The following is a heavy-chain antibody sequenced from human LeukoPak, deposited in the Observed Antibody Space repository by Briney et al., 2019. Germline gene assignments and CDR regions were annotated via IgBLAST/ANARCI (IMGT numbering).Heavy chain of an antibody. CDR1: VFTFSSYA. V-gene: IGHV3-48*03. CDR2: ISSSGSTI. D-gene: IGHD3-16*01. CDR3: ARVNHWGGVYYMDV. J-gene: IGHJ6*03. Sequence: GGSLRLSCAASVFTFSSYAMNWVRQAPGKGLEWVSYISSSGSTIYNADSVKGRFSISRDNAKNSLYLQMNSLRAEDTAVYYCARVNHWGGVYYMDVWGKGTTVTVSS.